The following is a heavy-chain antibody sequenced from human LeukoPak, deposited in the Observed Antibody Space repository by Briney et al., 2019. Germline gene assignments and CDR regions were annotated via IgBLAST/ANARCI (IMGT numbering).Heavy chain of an antibody. V-gene: IGHV1-46*01. CDR2: LYPSGGST. D-gene: IGHD3-22*01. CDR1: GYTFTSYY. CDR3: ARGHYYYDSSGYYYFDY. J-gene: IGHJ4*02. Sequence: GASVKVSCKASGYTFTSYYMHWVRQAPGQGLEWMGILYPSGGSTSYAQKFQGRVTMTRDTSTSTVYMELSSLRSEDTAVYYCARGHYYYDSSGYYYFDYWGQGTLVTVSS.